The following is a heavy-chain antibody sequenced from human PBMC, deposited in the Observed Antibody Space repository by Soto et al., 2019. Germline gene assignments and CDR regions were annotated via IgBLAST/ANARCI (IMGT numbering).Heavy chain of an antibody. D-gene: IGHD1-26*01. CDR2: IYGGGTT. Sequence: QPGGSLRLSCAASGLTISSNYMSWVRQAPGKGLEWVSIIYGGGTTYYADSVKGRFTISRDNSKNTLYLQMNSLRAEDTAVYYCARVNGGSYQGYDVFDIWGQGTMVTVS. CDR3: ARVNGGSYQGYDVFDI. CDR1: GLTISSNY. J-gene: IGHJ3*02. V-gene: IGHV3-53*01.